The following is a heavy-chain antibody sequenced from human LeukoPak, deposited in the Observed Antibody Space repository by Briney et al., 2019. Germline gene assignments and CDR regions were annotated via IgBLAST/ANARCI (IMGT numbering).Heavy chain of an antibody. CDR3: AKDRPDFWSGYYLSDFDY. J-gene: IGHJ4*02. Sequence: GGSLRLSCAASGFSFSDRSMNWVRQAPGKGLEWVSYISGSSNYIYYADSVRGRFTISRDNSKNTLYLQMNSLRAEDTAVYYCAKDRPDFWSGYYLSDFDYWGQGTLVTVSS. CDR1: GFSFSDRS. D-gene: IGHD3-3*01. CDR2: ISGSSNYI. V-gene: IGHV3-21*04.